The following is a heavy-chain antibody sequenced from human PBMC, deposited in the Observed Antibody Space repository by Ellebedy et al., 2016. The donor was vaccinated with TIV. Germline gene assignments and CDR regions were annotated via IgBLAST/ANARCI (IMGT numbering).Heavy chain of an antibody. CDR2: INHSGST. CDR3: SRGVTDQN. D-gene: IGHD2-21*02. CDR1: GGSLSGYY. V-gene: IGHV4-34*01. Sequence: MPGGSLRLSCAVYGGSLSGYYWSWIRQLPGKGLEWIGEINHSGSTNYNSSLKSRVTISLDTSKNQFSLKLSSVTAADTAVYYCSRGVTDQNWGQGILVTVSS. J-gene: IGHJ4*02.